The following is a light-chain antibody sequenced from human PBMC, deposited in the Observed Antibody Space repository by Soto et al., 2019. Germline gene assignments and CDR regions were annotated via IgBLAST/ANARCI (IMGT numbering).Light chain of an antibody. J-gene: IGKJ4*01. CDR1: HAVSRN. Sequence: DIQMTRSQSSLSASVGARVTIAGQSSHAVSRNLNWLQQKPGEAPKLLIYDASNLERGVPSRFSGSGSGTDFTLIISSLQPEDVATYYCQQYSSMVSFGGGTAIEIK. CDR2: DAS. V-gene: IGKV1-33*01. CDR3: QQYSSMVS.